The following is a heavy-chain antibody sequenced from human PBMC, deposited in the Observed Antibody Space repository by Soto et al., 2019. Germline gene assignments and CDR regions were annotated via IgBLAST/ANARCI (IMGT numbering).Heavy chain of an antibody. CDR1: GFTVSSNY. Sequence: GGSLRLSCAASGFTVSSNYMSWVRQAPGKGLEWVSVIYSGGSTYYADSVKGRFTISRDNSKNTLYLQMNSLRAEDTAVYYCARHGDYHYYYMDVWGKGTTVTVSS. J-gene: IGHJ6*03. CDR2: IYSGGST. D-gene: IGHD4-17*01. CDR3: ARHGDYHYYYMDV. V-gene: IGHV3-66*04.